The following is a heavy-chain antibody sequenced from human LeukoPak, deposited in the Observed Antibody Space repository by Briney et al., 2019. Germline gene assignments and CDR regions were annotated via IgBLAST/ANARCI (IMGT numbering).Heavy chain of an antibody. D-gene: IGHD6-19*01. J-gene: IGHJ4*02. CDR1: RFTFSSYA. CDR3: AKGDSSGWLFDY. V-gene: IGHV3-23*01. CDR2: ISGSGGST. Sequence: PGGSLRLSCAASRFTFSSYAMSWVRQAPGKGLEWVSAISGSGGSTYYADSVKDRFTISRDNSKNTLYLQMNSLRAEDTAVYYCAKGDSSGWLFDYWGQGTLVTVSS.